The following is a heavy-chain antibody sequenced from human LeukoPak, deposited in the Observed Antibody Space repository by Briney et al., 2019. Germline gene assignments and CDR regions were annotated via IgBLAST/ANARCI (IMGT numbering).Heavy chain of an antibody. J-gene: IGHJ4*02. Sequence: GESLKISCKGSGYIFTNYWIGWVRQLPGRGLEWMGIIYPGDSETRYSPSFQGQVTISVDKSISTAYLQWSSLKASDTAMYYCARPYSSSWYSGLEYWGQGTLVTVSS. D-gene: IGHD6-13*01. CDR2: IYPGDSET. CDR1: GYIFTNYW. CDR3: ARPYSSSWYSGLEY. V-gene: IGHV5-51*01.